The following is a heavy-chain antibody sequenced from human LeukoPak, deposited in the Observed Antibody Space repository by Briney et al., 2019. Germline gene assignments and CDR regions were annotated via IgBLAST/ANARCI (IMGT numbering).Heavy chain of an antibody. V-gene: IGHV3-7*01. D-gene: IGHD3-16*02. CDR1: GLTFSSYW. Sequence: GGSLRLSCAASGLTFSSYWMSWVRQAPGKGLEWVANIKQDGSEKYYVDSVKGRFTISRDNAKNSLYLQMNSLRAEDTAVYYCARDGASAGVYDYIWGSYRHNFDYWGLGTLVTVSS. CDR3: ARDGASAGVYDYIWGSYRHNFDY. J-gene: IGHJ4*02. CDR2: IKQDGSEK.